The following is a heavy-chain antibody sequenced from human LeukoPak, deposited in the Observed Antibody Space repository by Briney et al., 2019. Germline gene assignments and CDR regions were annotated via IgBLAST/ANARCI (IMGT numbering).Heavy chain of an antibody. CDR2: IYHSGST. D-gene: IGHD6-13*01. Sequence: SETLSLTCTVSGYSISSGYYWGWIRQPPGKGLEWIGSIYHSGSTYYNPSLKSRVTISVDTSKNQFSLKLSSVTAADTAVYYCANLAAAGTLDYWGQGTLVTVSS. J-gene: IGHJ4*02. V-gene: IGHV4-38-2*02. CDR1: GYSISSGYY. CDR3: ANLAAAGTLDY.